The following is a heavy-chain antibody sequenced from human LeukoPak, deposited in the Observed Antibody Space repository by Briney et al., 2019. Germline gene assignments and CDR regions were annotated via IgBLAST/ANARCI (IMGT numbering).Heavy chain of an antibody. CDR1: GYTFTSYD. V-gene: IGHV1-8*01. J-gene: IGHJ6*02. D-gene: IGHD3-3*01. CDR3: ARGHGVRFLEWPRGCYYGMDV. Sequence: GASVKVSCKASGYTFTSYDINWVRQATGQGLEWMGWMNPNSGNTGYAQKFQGRVTMTRNTSISTAYMELSSPRSEDTAVYYCARGHGVRFLEWPRGCYYGMDVWGQGATVTVSS. CDR2: MNPNSGNT.